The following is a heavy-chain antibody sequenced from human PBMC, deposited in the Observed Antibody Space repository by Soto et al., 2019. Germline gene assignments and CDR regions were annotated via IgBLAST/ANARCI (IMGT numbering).Heavy chain of an antibody. Sequence: QVQLVQSGAAVRKPGSSVKVSCKASGGTFTKYAITWVRQAPRQGLEWMGGIVPLPGTTNYAQKFRGRVTNSADESTSTAYLELSSLRSEDTAVYYCASGVWGLGGSSGWPDYAFEVWGQGTMVIVSS. J-gene: IGHJ3*01. CDR1: GGTFTKYA. D-gene: IGHD6-19*01. CDR3: ASGVWGLGGSSGWPDYAFEV. V-gene: IGHV1-69*01. CDR2: IVPLPGTT.